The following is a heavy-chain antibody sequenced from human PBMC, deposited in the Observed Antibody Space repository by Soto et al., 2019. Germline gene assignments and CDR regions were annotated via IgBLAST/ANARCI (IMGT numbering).Heavy chain of an antibody. V-gene: IGHV3-30*18. CDR1: GFGFSSYG. D-gene: IGHD3-10*01. CDR3: AKDAMVRGVHHMDV. CDR2: ISYDGSNK. Sequence: QVQLVESGGGVVQPGRSLRLSCAASGFGFSSYGMHWVRQAPGKGLEWVVVISYDGSNKYYADSMKGRFTISRDNSKNTLYLQMNSLRAEDTAVYYCAKDAMVRGVHHMDVWGQGTTVTVSS. J-gene: IGHJ6*02.